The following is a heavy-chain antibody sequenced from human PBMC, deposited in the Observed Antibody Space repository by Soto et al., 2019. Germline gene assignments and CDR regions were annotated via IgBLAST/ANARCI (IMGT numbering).Heavy chain of an antibody. J-gene: IGHJ4*02. D-gene: IGHD3-22*01. Sequence: GASVKVSCKASGYTFTSYAMHWVRQAPGQGLEWMGWISAYNGNTKYAQKLQGRVTMTTDTSTSTAYMELRSLRSDDTAAYYCARDLGGYYDSSGYSPSIFDYWGQGTLVTVSS. CDR1: GYTFTSYA. V-gene: IGHV1-18*01. CDR3: ARDLGGYYDSSGYSPSIFDY. CDR2: ISAYNGNT.